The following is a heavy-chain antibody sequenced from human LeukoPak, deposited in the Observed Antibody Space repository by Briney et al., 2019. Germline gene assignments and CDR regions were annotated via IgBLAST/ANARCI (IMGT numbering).Heavy chain of an antibody. CDR3: AKSPYRGGSSWTEFDY. CDR2: IGPTGDT. CDR1: GFTFSSSD. J-gene: IGHJ4*02. Sequence: GGSLRLSCAASGFTFSSSDMHWVRQATGKGLEWVSAIGPTGDTYYPGSVKGRFTISRDSSRKTVYLEVNSLRDDDTAVYYCAKSPYRGGSSWTEFDYWGQGTLVTVSS. D-gene: IGHD2-2*01. V-gene: IGHV3-13*01.